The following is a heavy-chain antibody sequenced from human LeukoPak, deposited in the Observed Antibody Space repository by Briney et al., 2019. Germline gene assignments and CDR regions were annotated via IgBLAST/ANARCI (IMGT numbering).Heavy chain of an antibody. CDR3: ARDGGITMVRGVPDFDY. V-gene: IGHV1-2*02. Sequence: ASVKVSCKASEYTFTGYYMHWVRQAPGQGLEWMGWINPNSGDTNYAQKFQGSVTMTRDTSISTAYMELSRLRSDDTAVYYCARDGGITMVRGVPDFDYWGQGTLVTVSS. J-gene: IGHJ4*02. D-gene: IGHD3-10*01. CDR2: INPNSGDT. CDR1: EYTFTGYY.